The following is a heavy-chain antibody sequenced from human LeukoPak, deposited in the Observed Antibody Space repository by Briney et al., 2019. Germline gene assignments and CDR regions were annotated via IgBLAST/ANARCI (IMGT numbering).Heavy chain of an antibody. D-gene: IGHD6-13*01. CDR1: GGYISSYY. CDR3: ARDREAGGSSWYFDY. CDR2: IYYSGST. Sequence: PSETLSLTCTVSGGYISSYYWSWIRQPRGKGLEWIGYIYYSGSTNYNPSLKSRVTISVDTSKNQFSLKLSSVTAADTAVYYCARDREAGGSSWYFDYWGQGTLVTASS. J-gene: IGHJ4*02. V-gene: IGHV4-59*01.